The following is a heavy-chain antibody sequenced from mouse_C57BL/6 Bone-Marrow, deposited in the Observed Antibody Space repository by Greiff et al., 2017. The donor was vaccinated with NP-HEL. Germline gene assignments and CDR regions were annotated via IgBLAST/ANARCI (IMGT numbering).Heavy chain of an antibody. CDR3: TRAGGYFDV. Sequence: EVMLVESGEGLVKPGGSLKLSCAASGFTFSSYAMSWVRQTPEKRLEWVAYISSGGDYIYYADTVKGRFTISRDTARNTLYLQMSSLKSEDTAMYYCTRAGGYFDVWGTGTTVTVSS. V-gene: IGHV5-9-1*02. CDR2: ISSGGDYI. J-gene: IGHJ1*03. CDR1: GFTFSSYA.